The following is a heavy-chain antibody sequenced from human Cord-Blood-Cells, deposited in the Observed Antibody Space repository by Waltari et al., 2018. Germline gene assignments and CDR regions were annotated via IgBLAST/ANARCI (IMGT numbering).Heavy chain of an antibody. D-gene: IGHD3-9*01. Sequence: EVQLVESGGGLVQPGRSLRLSCTASGFTLGDYAMSWVRQAPGKGLEWVGFIRSKAYGGTTEYAASVKGRFTISRDDSKSIAYLQMNSLKTEDTAVYYCTRFHDILVSMDVWGQGTTVIVSS. CDR2: IRSKAYGGTT. CDR3: TRFHDILVSMDV. J-gene: IGHJ6*02. V-gene: IGHV3-49*04. CDR1: GFTLGDYA.